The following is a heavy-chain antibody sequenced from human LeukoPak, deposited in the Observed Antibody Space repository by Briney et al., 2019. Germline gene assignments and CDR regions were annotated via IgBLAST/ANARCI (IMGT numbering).Heavy chain of an antibody. Sequence: GGSLRLSCAASGFTFSSYGMHRVCQAPGKGLEWVAVISYEGSDKHYADSVKGRFTISRDNSKNTLYVQMNGLRVEDTAVYYCAIGPDYGSGGSWGQGTLVIVSS. CDR2: ISYEGSDK. CDR3: AIGPDYGSGGS. J-gene: IGHJ4*02. CDR1: GFTFSSYG. D-gene: IGHD3-10*01. V-gene: IGHV3-30*03.